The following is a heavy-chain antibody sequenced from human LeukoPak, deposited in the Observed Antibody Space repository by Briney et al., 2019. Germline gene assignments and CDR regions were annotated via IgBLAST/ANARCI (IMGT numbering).Heavy chain of an antibody. V-gene: IGHV4-4*07. CDR3: ARDDSSGLLNWFDP. CDR2: IYTSGST. J-gene: IGHJ5*02. D-gene: IGHD3-22*01. Sequence: PSETLSLTCTVSGGSISNYYWSWTRQPAGKGLEWIGRIYTSGSTNYNPSLKSRVTMSVDTSKNQFSLKLSSVTAADTALYYCARDDSSGLLNWFDPWGQGTLVTVSS. CDR1: GGSISNYY.